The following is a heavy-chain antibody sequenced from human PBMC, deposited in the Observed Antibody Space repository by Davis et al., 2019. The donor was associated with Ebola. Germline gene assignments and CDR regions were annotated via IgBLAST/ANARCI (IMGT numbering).Heavy chain of an antibody. Sequence: GESLKISCAASGFTFDDYGMNWVRQAPGKGLEWVSGINWNGGSTGYADSVKGRFTISRDNANDSLHLQMDSLRAEDSAIYYCARDREEWLVGRWLDPWGQGTLVTVSS. V-gene: IGHV3-20*04. D-gene: IGHD6-19*01. CDR2: INWNGGST. CDR3: ARDREEWLVGRWLDP. J-gene: IGHJ5*02. CDR1: GFTFDDYG.